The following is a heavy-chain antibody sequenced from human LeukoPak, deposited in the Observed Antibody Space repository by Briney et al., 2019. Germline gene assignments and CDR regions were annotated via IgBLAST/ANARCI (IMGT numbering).Heavy chain of an antibody. V-gene: IGHV3-21*01. J-gene: IGHJ4*02. CDR1: GFTFSSYS. Sequence: GGSLRLSCAASGFTFSSYSVNWVRQAPGKGLEWVSSISSSSSYIYYADSVKGRFTISRDNAKNSLYLQMNSLRAEDTAVYYCARDGLGVVPAAPDYWGQGTLVTVSS. CDR3: ARDGLGVVPAAPDY. D-gene: IGHD2-2*01. CDR2: ISSSSSYI.